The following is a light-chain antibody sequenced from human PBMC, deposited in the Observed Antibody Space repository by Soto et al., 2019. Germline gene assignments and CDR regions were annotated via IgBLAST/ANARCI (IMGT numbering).Light chain of an antibody. J-gene: IGKJ2*01. CDR3: QQYGSSPPYT. V-gene: IGKV3-20*01. Sequence: EIVLTQSPGTLSLSPGERATLSCRASQSVSSSYLAWYQQKPGQAPRLLIYGASSRSTGIPDRFSGSGSGKNFTLTISRLQPEDFAVYYCQQYGSSPPYTFGQGTMREIK. CDR2: GAS. CDR1: QSVSSSY.